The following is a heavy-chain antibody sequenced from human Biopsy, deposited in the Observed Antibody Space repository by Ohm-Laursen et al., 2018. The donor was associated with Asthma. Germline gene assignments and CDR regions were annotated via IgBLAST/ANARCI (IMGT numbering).Heavy chain of an antibody. D-gene: IGHD7-27*01. V-gene: IGHV3-53*01. CDR3: ARDAPTGGYIDY. J-gene: IGHJ4*02. Sequence: SLRLSCSASGFTVSRDHMFWVRQAPGKGLEWVSVIYSGGTSHTADSVRGRFTISRDYSKNTLYLQMHSLRAEDTAVYYCARDAPTGGYIDYWGLGTLVTVFS. CDR1: GFTVSRDH. CDR2: IYSGGTS.